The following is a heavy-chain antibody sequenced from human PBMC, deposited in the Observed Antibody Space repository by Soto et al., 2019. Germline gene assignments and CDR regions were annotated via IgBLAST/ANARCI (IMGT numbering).Heavy chain of an antibody. J-gene: IGHJ4*02. Sequence: PGVSLRLSCAASGFTFSNVWLSWVSQGPGKGLEWLGRIKSRTENETTDYASPAPGRFIISRDDSKNILYLHLNSLKSVDTGVYCRVTVVSHVSSWFEYWGQGSPVNVSS. CDR2: IKSRTENETT. CDR3: VTVVSHVSSWFEY. V-gene: IGHV3-15*01. D-gene: IGHD6-13*01. CDR1: GFTFSNVW.